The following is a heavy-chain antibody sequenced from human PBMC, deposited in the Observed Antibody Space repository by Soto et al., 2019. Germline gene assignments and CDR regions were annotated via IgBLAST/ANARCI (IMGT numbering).Heavy chain of an antibody. Sequence: LSLTCTVSGGSISSYYWSWIRQPPGKGLEWIGYIYYSGSTNYNPSLKSRVTISVDTSKNQFSLKLSSVTAADTAVYYCARERSYYYYMDVWGKGTTVTVSS. CDR2: IYYSGST. CDR1: GGSISSYY. CDR3: ARERSYYYYMDV. J-gene: IGHJ6*03. V-gene: IGHV4-59*01.